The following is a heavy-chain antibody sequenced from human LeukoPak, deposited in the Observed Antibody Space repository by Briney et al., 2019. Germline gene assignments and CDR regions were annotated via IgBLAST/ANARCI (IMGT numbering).Heavy chain of an antibody. CDR3: ANGDKKRITMVRGVMQPFDY. CDR2: VRASGGTT. J-gene: IGHJ4*02. D-gene: IGHD3-10*01. V-gene: IGHV3-23*01. CDR1: GFTFSSYT. Sequence: GGSLRLSCAASGFTFSSYTMSWVRQGPGKGLEWVSSVRASGGTTMSAVSVTGRFPIFRDNSKNTLYLEMNSLRAEATAVYYRANGDKKRITMVRGVMQPFDYWGQGTLVTVSS.